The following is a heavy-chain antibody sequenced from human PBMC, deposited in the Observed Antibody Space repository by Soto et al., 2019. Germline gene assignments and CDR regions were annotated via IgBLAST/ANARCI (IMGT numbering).Heavy chain of an antibody. CDR1: GFVFRNAW. Sequence: EVHLVDSGGGLVKPGGSLRLSCAASGFVFRNAWINWVRQAPGKGLEWVGRIKSGGATDFAALARGRFAITRDDSRNMAYMRMNNLDTEDTAVYYCTTDSYSTIIDVRFDFWGQGALVTVSS. J-gene: IGHJ4*02. CDR2: IKSGGAT. V-gene: IGHV3-15*07. D-gene: IGHD3-22*01. CDR3: TTDSYSTIIDVRFDF.